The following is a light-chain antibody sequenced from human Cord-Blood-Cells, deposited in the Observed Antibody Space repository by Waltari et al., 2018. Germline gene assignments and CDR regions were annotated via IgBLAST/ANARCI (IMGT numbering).Light chain of an antibody. Sequence: IVLTQSPGTLSLPPGGRATLSCRASQSVRSSYLAWYQQKPGQAPRLLIYGASSRATGIPDRFSGSGAGTDFTLTISRLEPEDFAVYYCQQYGSSPPLTFGGGTKVEIK. CDR3: QQYGSSPPLT. J-gene: IGKJ4*01. V-gene: IGKV3-20*01. CDR2: GAS. CDR1: QSVRSSY.